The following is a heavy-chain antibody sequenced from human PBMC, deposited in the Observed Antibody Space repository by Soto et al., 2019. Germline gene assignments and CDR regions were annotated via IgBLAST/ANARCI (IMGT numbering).Heavy chain of an antibody. CDR2: INTGNGNT. D-gene: IGHD5-12*01. J-gene: IGHJ5*02. V-gene: IGHV1-3*04. CDR3: ARAISGYVT. Sequence: ASVKVSCKASGYTFTSYGISWVRQAPGHGLERMGWINTGNGNTRYSQRYLGRVSLTTDTSTSIASMDLSSLTSEDTAVYYCARAISGYVTWGQGTLVTVSS. CDR1: GYTFTSYG.